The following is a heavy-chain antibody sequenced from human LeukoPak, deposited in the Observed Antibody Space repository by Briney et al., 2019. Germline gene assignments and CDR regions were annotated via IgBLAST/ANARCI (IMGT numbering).Heavy chain of an antibody. J-gene: IGHJ6*02. Sequence: SETLSLACAVYGGSFSGYYWSWIRQPPGKGLEWIGEINHSGSTNYNPSLKSRLTISVDTSKNQFSLKLSSWTAADTAVDYCARDPKEFSYGQYYYYYYGMDVWGQGTTVTVSS. CDR2: INHSGST. V-gene: IGHV4-34*01. D-gene: IGHD5-18*01. CDR3: ARDPKEFSYGQYYYYYYGMDV. CDR1: GGSFSGYY.